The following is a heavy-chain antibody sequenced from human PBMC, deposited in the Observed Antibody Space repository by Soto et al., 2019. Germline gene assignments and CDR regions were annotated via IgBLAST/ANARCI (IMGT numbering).Heavy chain of an antibody. V-gene: IGHV3-23*01. CDR1: GFTFSIYA. D-gene: IGHD1-1*01. Sequence: VGALRLSGAASGFTFSIYAMSWVRHAPGKGLEWVSAISGSGGSTYYADSVKGRFTISRDNSKNTLYLQMNSLRAEDTAVYYCAKPPRELEPLIDPWGQGTLVTVSS. J-gene: IGHJ5*02. CDR2: ISGSGGST. CDR3: AKPPRELEPLIDP.